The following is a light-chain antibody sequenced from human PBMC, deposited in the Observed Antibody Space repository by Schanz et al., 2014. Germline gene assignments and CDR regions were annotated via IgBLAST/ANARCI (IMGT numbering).Light chain of an antibody. V-gene: IGKV1-6*01. Sequence: AIQMTQSPSSLSASVGDRVTITCRASQGIRDDLGWYQQKPGKAPKLLIYTASSLQSGVPSRFSGSGSGTEFSLTISSLQPEDFATYYCLQNYNYPLTFGQGTKLEIK. J-gene: IGKJ2*01. CDR1: QGIRDD. CDR2: TAS. CDR3: LQNYNYPLT.